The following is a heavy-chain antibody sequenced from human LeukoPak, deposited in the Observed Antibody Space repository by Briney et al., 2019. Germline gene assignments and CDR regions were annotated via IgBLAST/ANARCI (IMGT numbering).Heavy chain of an antibody. D-gene: IGHD1-7*01. CDR3: ARHNWNYLQRGFDP. V-gene: IGHV4-34*01. J-gene: IGHJ5*02. CDR2: INHSGST. Sequence: SETLSLTCAVYGGSFSGYYWSWIRQPPGKGLEWIGEINHSGSTNYNPSLKSRVTISVDTSKNQFSLKLSSVTAADTAVYYCARHNWNYLQRGFDPWGQGTLVTVSS. CDR1: GGSFSGYY.